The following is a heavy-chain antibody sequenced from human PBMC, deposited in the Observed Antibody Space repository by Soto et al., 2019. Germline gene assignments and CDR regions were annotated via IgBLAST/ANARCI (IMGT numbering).Heavy chain of an antibody. Sequence: QITLEESGPPLVEPTQTLTLTCTFSGFSLSTSGVGVGWIRQPSGKALEWLAVIYWNDDKRYSPSLKSRLTITKATSKNQVVLTMTKMDPVDTATYYCAHRQQSSRTLRWFDPWGQGTLVTVSS. V-gene: IGHV2-5*01. CDR1: GFSLSTSGVG. CDR3: AHRQQSSRTLRWFDP. CDR2: IYWNDDK. D-gene: IGHD2-15*01. J-gene: IGHJ5*02.